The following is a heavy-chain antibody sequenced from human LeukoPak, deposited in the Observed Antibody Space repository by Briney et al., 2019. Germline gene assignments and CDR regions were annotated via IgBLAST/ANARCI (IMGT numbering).Heavy chain of an antibody. D-gene: IGHD4/OR15-4a*01. Sequence: ASVKVSCKASGYTFTSYGISWVRQAPGQGLEWMGWISAYNGNTNYAQKLQGRVTMTTDTSTSTAYMELRSLRVEDTAMYYCAKARGTMGRLDWFDPWGQGTLVTVSS. CDR1: GYTFTSYG. CDR3: AKARGTMGRLDWFDP. J-gene: IGHJ5*02. V-gene: IGHV1-18*01. CDR2: ISAYNGNT.